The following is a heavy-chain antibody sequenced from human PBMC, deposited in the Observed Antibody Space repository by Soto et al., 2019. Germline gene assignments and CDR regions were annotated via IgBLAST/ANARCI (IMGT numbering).Heavy chain of an antibody. V-gene: IGHV1-69*13. CDR2: IIPIFGTA. Sequence: SVKVSCKASGGTFSSYAISWVRQAPGQGLEWMGGIIPIFGTANYAQKFQGRVTITADESTGTAYMELSSLRSEDTAVYYCARVGYCSGGSCSYAFDIWGQGTMVTVSS. J-gene: IGHJ3*02. CDR3: ARVGYCSGGSCSYAFDI. CDR1: GGTFSSYA. D-gene: IGHD2-15*01.